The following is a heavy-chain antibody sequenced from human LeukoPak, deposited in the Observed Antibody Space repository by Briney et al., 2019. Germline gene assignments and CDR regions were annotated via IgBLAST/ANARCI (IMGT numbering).Heavy chain of an antibody. CDR2: IGTYGGDT. D-gene: IGHD3-22*01. V-gene: IGHV1-18*01. Sequence: ASVTVSCKATSRISWVRQAPGQGLEWMGWIGTYGGDTYYAQKFQGRITVTTDTSTSTVYMELRNLRSDDTAVYYCARDLWSFYDDSGYNRDFDSWGQGTLVTVSS. J-gene: IGHJ5*01. CDR1: TSR. CDR3: ARDLWSFYDDSGYNRDFDS.